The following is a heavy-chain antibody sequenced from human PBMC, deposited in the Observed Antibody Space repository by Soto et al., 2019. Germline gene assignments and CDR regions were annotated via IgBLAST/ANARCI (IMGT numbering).Heavy chain of an antibody. CDR3: ARAVLGQHLVDY. J-gene: IGHJ4*02. CDR1: GGSFGGYY. CDR2: INHSGST. D-gene: IGHD6-13*01. Sequence: PSETLSLTCAVYGGSFGGYYWSWIRQPPGKGLEWIGEINHSGSTNYNPSLKSRVTISVDTSKNQFSLKLTSVTAADTAVYYCARAVLGQHLVDYWGQGTLVTVSS. V-gene: IGHV4-34*01.